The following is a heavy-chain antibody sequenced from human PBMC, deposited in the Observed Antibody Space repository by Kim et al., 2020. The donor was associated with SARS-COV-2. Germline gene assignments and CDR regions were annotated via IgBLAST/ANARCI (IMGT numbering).Heavy chain of an antibody. CDR3: ARDRQRAGTGVDY. D-gene: IGHD6-19*01. V-gene: IGHV6-1*01. J-gene: IGHJ4*02. Sequence: DYALSVKSRITNNPDTSKNQFSLQLNSVTPEDTAVYYCARDRQRAGTGVDYWGQGTLVTVSS.